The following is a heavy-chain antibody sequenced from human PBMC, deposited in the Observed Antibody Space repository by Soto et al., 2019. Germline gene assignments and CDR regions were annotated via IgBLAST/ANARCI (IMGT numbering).Heavy chain of an antibody. Sequence: PSQTLSLTCAISGESVSSNSVVWNWIMQSPSRGLEWLGRTYYRSKWHNDYAVSVKSRITINPDTSKNQFSLQLNSVTPEDTALYYCARDRSRYNWNYYYGMDVWNQEATLTVSS. J-gene: IGHJ6*02. CDR1: GESVSSNSVV. V-gene: IGHV6-1*01. CDR2: TYYRSKWHN. CDR3: ARDRSRYNWNYYYGMDV. D-gene: IGHD1-1*01.